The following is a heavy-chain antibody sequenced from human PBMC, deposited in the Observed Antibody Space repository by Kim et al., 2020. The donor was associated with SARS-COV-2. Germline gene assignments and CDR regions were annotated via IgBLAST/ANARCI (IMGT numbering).Heavy chain of an antibody. D-gene: IGHD4-17*01. V-gene: IGHV3-11*06. Sequence: GGSLRLSCAASGFTFSDYYMSWIRQAPGKGLEWVSYISSSSSYTNYADSVKGRFTISRDNAKNSLYLQMNSLRAEDTAVYYCARDEVQAVTPGDYGMDVWGQGTTVTVSS. CDR1: GFTFSDYY. CDR2: ISSSSSYT. J-gene: IGHJ6*02. CDR3: ARDEVQAVTPGDYGMDV.